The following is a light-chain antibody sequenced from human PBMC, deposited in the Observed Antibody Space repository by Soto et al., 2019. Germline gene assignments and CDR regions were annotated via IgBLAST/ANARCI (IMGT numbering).Light chain of an antibody. CDR1: SSDVGGYNY. CDR3: TAWDDRLRGWM. Sequence: QSVLTQPPSASGSPGQSVTISCTGTSSDVGGYNYVSWYQQHPGKAPKLMIYEVSKRPSGVPDRFSGSRSGTSASLAISGLRSEDEADYYCTAWDDRLRGWMFGGGTKLTVL. V-gene: IGLV2-8*01. J-gene: IGLJ3*02. CDR2: EVS.